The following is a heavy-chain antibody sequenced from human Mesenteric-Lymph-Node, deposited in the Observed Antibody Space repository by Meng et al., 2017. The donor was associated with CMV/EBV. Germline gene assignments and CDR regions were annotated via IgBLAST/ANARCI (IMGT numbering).Heavy chain of an antibody. J-gene: IGHJ4*02. CDR1: FSCSSYW. V-gene: IGHV3-74*01. CDR2: ITSDGSAT. CDR3: ARDTRDYGSGSWGVFDH. Sequence: FSCSSYWMHWVRQVPGKGLLWVSRITSDGSATSYADSVKGRFTVSRDNSKNTLYLQMNSLRAEDTAVYYCARDTRDYGSGSWGVFDHWGQGSLVTVSS. D-gene: IGHD3-10*01.